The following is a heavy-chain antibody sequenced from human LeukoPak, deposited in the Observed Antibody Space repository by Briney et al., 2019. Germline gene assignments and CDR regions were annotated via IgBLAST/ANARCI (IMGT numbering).Heavy chain of an antibody. Sequence: PGGSLRLSCAASGFTFSSYSMNWVRQAPGKGLEWVSYISSSSSTIYYADSVKGRFTISRDNAKNSLYLQMNSLRAEDTAVYYCARDCLYCGNSGSYGGRPYYYYYMDVWGKGTTVTVSS. D-gene: IGHD1-26*01. CDR2: ISSSSSTI. V-gene: IGHV3-48*04. CDR3: ARDCLYCGNSGSYGGRPYYYYYMDV. J-gene: IGHJ6*03. CDR1: GFTFSSYS.